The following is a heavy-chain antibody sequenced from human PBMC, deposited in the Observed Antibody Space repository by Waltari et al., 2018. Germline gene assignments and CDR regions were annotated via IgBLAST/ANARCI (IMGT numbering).Heavy chain of an antibody. Sequence: QVQLVQSGAEVKKPGSSVKVSCKASGGTFSSYAISWVRQAPGQGLEWMGGIIPMFGTANYAQQVKGRVTVTTDKSTSTAYMELSSLRSEDTAVYYCARGGAYSSSYPIYGMDVWGQGTTVTVSS. CDR1: GGTFSSYA. CDR2: IIPMFGTA. J-gene: IGHJ6*02. CDR3: ARGGAYSSSYPIYGMDV. V-gene: IGHV1-69*05. D-gene: IGHD6-6*01.